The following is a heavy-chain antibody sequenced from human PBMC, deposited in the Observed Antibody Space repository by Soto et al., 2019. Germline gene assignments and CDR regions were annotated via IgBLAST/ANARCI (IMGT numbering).Heavy chain of an antibody. CDR2: IKQDGSEK. CDR1: GFTFSNYW. V-gene: IGHV3-7*01. D-gene: IGHD2-2*01. J-gene: IGHJ4*02. CDR3: AREGRGYCSSTSCPGI. Sequence: PGGSLRLSCAASGFTFSNYWMSWVRQAPGKGLEWVANIKQDGSEKYYVDSVKGRFTISTDNAKNSLYLQMNSLRAEDTAVYYCAREGRGYCSSTSCPGIWGQGTLVTVS.